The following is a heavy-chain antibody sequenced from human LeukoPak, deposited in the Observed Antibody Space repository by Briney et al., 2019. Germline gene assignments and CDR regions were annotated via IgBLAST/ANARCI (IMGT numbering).Heavy chain of an antibody. J-gene: IGHJ4*02. Sequence: PSETLSLTCTVSGDSISSSSYYWSWIRQPPGKGLEWIGEINHSGSTNYNPSLKSRVTISVDTSKNQFSLKLSSVTAADTAVYYCARVGSSSCDYWGQGTLVTVSS. D-gene: IGHD6-13*01. V-gene: IGHV4-39*07. CDR2: INHSGST. CDR1: GDSISSSSYY. CDR3: ARVGSSSCDY.